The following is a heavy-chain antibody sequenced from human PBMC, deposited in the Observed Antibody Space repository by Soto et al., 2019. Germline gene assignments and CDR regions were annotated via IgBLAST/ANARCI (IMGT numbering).Heavy chain of an antibody. D-gene: IGHD4-17*01. CDR3: ARVNSPGDYRLYYYYYMDV. CDR1: GGSISSYY. J-gene: IGHJ6*03. Sequence: SETLSLTCTVSGGSISSYYWSWIRQPPGKGLEWIGYIYYSGSTNYNPSLKSRVTISVDTSKNQFSLKLSSVTAADTAVYYCARVNSPGDYRLYYYYYMDVWGKGTTVTVSS. V-gene: IGHV4-59*01. CDR2: IYYSGST.